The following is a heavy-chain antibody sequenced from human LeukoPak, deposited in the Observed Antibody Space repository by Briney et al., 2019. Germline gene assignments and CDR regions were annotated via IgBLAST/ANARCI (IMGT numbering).Heavy chain of an antibody. CDR1: DYSISSAYY. Sequence: SETLSLTCTVSDYSISSAYYWGWIRQPPGKGLEWIGSIYHSGSTYYNPSLKSRVTISVDTSKNQFSLKLSSVTAADTAVYYCAGDCSGRSCYYYWGQGTLVTVSS. D-gene: IGHD2-15*01. V-gene: IGHV4-38-2*02. J-gene: IGHJ4*02. CDR3: AGDCSGRSCYYY. CDR2: IYHSGST.